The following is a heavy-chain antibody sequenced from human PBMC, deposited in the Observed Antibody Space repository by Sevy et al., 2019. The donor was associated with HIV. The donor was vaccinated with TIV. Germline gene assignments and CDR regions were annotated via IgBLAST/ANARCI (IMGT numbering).Heavy chain of an antibody. V-gene: IGHV1-46*02. J-gene: IGHJ4*02. Sequence: GESLKISCKASGYTFNNYYMHCVRQAPGQGLEWMGIINPTSGSTNYAQKFQGRFTMTRDTSTSTVYMELTSLTSEDTAVYYCARDDVVIPALGYWGQGTLVTVSS. CDR1: GYTFNNYY. D-gene: IGHD2-2*01. CDR3: ARDDVVIPALGY. CDR2: INPTSGST.